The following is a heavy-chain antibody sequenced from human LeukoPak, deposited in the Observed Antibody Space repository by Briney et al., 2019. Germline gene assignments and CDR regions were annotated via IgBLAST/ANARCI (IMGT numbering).Heavy chain of an antibody. CDR1: GFTVSHYY. Sequence: GGSLRLSCAASGFTVSHYYMTWVRQAPGKGLECVSVIYSGGSTYSADSVKGRFTISRDNSRNMVYLQMSSLRAEDTAVYYCTRTRGSHPSPFDSWGQGTLVTVSS. CDR3: TRTRGSHPSPFDS. J-gene: IGHJ4*02. V-gene: IGHV3-53*01. CDR2: IYSGGST. D-gene: IGHD3-10*01.